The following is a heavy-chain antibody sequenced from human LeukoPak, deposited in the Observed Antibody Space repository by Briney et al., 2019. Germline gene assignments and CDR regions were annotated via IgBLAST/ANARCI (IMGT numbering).Heavy chain of an antibody. CDR3: ARDRGEWFGESQGLDY. J-gene: IGHJ4*02. CDR1: GYTFTSYG. D-gene: IGHD3-10*01. CDR2: ISAYNGNT. Sequence: GASVKVSCKASGYTFTSYGISWVRQAPGQGLEWMGWISAYNGNTNYAQKPQGRVTMTTDTSTSTAYMELRSLRSDDTAVYYCARDRGEWFGESQGLDYWGQGTLVTVSS. V-gene: IGHV1-18*01.